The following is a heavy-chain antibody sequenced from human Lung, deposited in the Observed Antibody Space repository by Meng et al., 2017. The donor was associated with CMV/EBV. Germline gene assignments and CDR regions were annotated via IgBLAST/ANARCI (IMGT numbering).Heavy chain of an antibody. D-gene: IGHD6-13*01. V-gene: IGHV3-66*01. CDR3: ARVEGGSSWYLFTY. J-gene: IGHJ4*02. CDR2: IETDSNT. CDR1: GFTVSSQY. Sequence: CALSGFTVSSQYMTGVRQPPGKGLEWVAVIETDSNTDYADSVKGRFTISRERSNNMLYLHMNTLRTEDTAVYYCARVEGGSSWYLFTYWGQGTLVTVSS.